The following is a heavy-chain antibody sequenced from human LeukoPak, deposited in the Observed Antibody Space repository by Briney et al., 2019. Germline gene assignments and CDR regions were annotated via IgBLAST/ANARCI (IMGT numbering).Heavy chain of an antibody. J-gene: IGHJ3*02. CDR1: GFTFSVYS. D-gene: IGHD4-17*01. CDR2: IEDDGRRT. V-gene: IGHV3-7*01. Sequence: GGSLRLSCAASGFTFSVYSMSWVRQAPGKGLEWVANIEDDGRRTFYLDSVKGRFTISRDNAKSSLYLQMNSLRAEDTAVYYCAREIPGELNAFDIWGQGTMVTVSS. CDR3: AREIPGELNAFDI.